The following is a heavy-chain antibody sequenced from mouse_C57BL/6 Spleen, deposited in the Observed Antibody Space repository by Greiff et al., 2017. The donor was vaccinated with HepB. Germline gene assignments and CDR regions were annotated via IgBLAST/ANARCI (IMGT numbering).Heavy chain of an antibody. CDR2: IDPANGNT. CDR3: AEDYYGSSLHWYFDV. D-gene: IGHD1-1*01. Sequence: VQLQQSVAELVRPGASVKLSCTASGFNIKNTYMHWVKQRPEQGLEWIGRIDPANGNTKYAPKFQGKATITADTSSNTAYLQLSSLTSEDTAIYYCAEDYYGSSLHWYFDVWGTGTTVTVSS. CDR1: GFNIKNTY. V-gene: IGHV14-3*01. J-gene: IGHJ1*03.